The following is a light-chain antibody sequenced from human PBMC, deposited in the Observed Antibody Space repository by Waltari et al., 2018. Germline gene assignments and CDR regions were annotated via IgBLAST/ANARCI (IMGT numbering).Light chain of an antibody. J-gene: IGLJ2*01. CDR2: DVY. Sequence: QSALTQPASVSGSPGQAIIISCTGTGSDVGGYDYVSWYQQYPGKAPRLIIYDVYNRPSGVFNRFSCSKSDNTASLTISGLQAEDESVYYCSSYTSSGVVFGGGTKLTVL. CDR3: SSYTSSGVV. V-gene: IGLV2-14*01. CDR1: GSDVGGYDY.